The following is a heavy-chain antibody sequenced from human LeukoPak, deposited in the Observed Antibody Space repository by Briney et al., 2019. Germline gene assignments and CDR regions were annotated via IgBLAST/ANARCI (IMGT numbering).Heavy chain of an antibody. D-gene: IGHD4-17*01. CDR1: GFTVSSNY. CDR2: IYSGGST. V-gene: IGHV3-66*02. J-gene: IGHJ4*02. Sequence: GGSLRLSCAASGFTVSSNYMSWVRQAPGKGLEWVSVIYSGGSTYYADSVKGRFTISRDNSKNTLYLQMNSLRAEDTAVYYCARAIDYGYPGGYWGQGTLVTVSS. CDR3: ARAIDYGYPGGY.